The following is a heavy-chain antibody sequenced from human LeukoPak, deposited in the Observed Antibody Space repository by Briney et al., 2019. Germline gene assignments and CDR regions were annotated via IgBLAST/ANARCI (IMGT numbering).Heavy chain of an antibody. CDR3: AKATYSSGWYRFGYFDY. Sequence: PGGSLRLSCAASGFTFSSYAMSWVRQAPGKGLEWVSAISGSGGSTYYADSVKGRFTISRDNSKNTLYLQMNSLRAEDTAVYYCAKATYSSGWYRFGYFDYWGQGTLVTVSS. V-gene: IGHV3-23*01. J-gene: IGHJ4*02. CDR1: GFTFSSYA. CDR2: ISGSGGST. D-gene: IGHD6-19*01.